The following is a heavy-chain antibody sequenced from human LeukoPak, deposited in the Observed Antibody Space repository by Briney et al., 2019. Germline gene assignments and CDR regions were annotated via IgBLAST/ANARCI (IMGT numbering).Heavy chain of an antibody. CDR1: GFTFSNFA. CDR3: AKVGVLAAAGNFDY. J-gene: IGHJ4*02. V-gene: IGHV3-23*01. CDR2: ISGSGGST. Sequence: GGSLRLSCVASGFTFSNFAMSWVRQTLGKGLEWVSGISGSGGSTYYADSVKGRFTISRDNSKNTLYLQMNSLRAEDTAVYYCAKVGVLAAAGNFDYWGQGTLVTVSS. D-gene: IGHD6-13*01.